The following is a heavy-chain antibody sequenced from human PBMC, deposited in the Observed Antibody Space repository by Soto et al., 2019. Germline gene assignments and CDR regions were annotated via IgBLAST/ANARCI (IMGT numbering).Heavy chain of an antibody. D-gene: IGHD2-2*01. CDR2: INPNSGGT. V-gene: IGHV1-2*02. J-gene: IGHJ5*02. CDR1: GYTFTGYY. CDR3: AKNYCSSTSCYFVNWFDH. Sequence: AASVKVSCKASGYTFTGYYMHWVRQAPGQGLEWMGWINPNSGGTNYAQKFQGRVTMTRDTSISTAYMELSRLRSDDTAVYYCAKNYCSSTSCYFVNWFDHWGQGTLVTVSS.